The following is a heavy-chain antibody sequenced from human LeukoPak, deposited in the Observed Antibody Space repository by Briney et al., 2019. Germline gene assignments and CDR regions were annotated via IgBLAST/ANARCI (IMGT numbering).Heavy chain of an antibody. CDR3: ARDRWEYYYDSSGYRPIDY. J-gene: IGHJ4*02. V-gene: IGHV3-21*01. CDR1: GFTFSSYS. CDR2: ISSSSSYI. D-gene: IGHD3-22*01. Sequence: PGGSLRLSCAASGFTFSSYSMTWVRQAPGRGLEWVSSISSSSSYIYYADSVKGRFTISRDNAKNSLYLQMNSLRAEDTAVYYCARDRWEYYYDSSGYRPIDYWGQGTLVTVSS.